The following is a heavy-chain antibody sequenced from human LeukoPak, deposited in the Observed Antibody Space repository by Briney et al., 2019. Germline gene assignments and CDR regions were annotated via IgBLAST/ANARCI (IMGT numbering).Heavy chain of an antibody. CDR3: ARAVRHPPAQSYFDY. Sequence: ASVKVSCKASGYTFTSYGISWVRQAPGQGLGWMGWISAYNGNTNYAQTLQGRVTMTTATSTSTAYSELRSLRSDDTAVYYCARAVRHPPAQSYFDYWGQGTLVTVSS. D-gene: IGHD2-2*01. J-gene: IGHJ4*02. V-gene: IGHV1-18*01. CDR2: ISAYNGNT. CDR1: GYTFTSYG.